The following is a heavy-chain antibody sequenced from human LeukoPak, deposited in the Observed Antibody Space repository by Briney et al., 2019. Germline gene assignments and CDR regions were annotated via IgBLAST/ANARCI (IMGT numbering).Heavy chain of an antibody. CDR3: AKQRSEVVVVATNY. CDR2: ISGSGGST. J-gene: IGHJ4*02. CDR1: GFTFSSYA. Sequence: GGSLRLSCAASGFTFSSYAMSWVRQAPGKGLEWVSAISGSGGSTYYADSVKGRFTISRDNSQNTLYLQMNSLRAEDTAVYYCAKQRSEVVVVATNYWGQGTLVTVSS. D-gene: IGHD2-15*01. V-gene: IGHV3-23*01.